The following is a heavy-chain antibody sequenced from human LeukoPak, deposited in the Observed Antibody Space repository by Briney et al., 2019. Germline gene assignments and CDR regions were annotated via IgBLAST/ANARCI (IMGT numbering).Heavy chain of an antibody. CDR2: IDPTDSYT. D-gene: IGHD2-2*01. Sequence: GESLRISCKASGYSFDRYWISWVRQMPGKGLEWMGRIDPTDSYTNYSPSFQGQVTISADKSISTAYLQWSSLKASDTAMYYCARRAGYCSSTSCYDDYWGQGTLVTVSS. CDR1: GYSFDRYW. V-gene: IGHV5-10-1*04. J-gene: IGHJ4*02. CDR3: ARRAGYCSSTSCYDDY.